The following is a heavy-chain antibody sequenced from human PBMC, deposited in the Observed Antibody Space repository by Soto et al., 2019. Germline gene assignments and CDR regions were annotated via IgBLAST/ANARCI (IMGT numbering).Heavy chain of an antibody. CDR1: IDPITGDNW. CDR3: ARVFSSASGSMYYFDF. CDR2: IFHIGGT. D-gene: IGHD3-10*01. V-gene: IGHV4-4*02. J-gene: IGHJ4*02. Sequence: QVQLQESGLVLLNPSETLFLTCTVSIDPITGDNWWIWFRHPPGLWLERIGEIFHIGGTYYKPSLKARVNMKVDKSKNQSSLKLISATAADTAAYYGARVFSSASGSMYYFDFWGQVTMGSVAS.